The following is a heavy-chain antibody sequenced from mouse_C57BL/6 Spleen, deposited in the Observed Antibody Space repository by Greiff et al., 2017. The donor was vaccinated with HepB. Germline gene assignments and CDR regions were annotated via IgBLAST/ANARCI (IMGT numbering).Heavy chain of an antibody. Sequence: QVQLQQSGPELVKPGASVKISCKASGYAFSSSWMNWVKQRPGKGLEWIGRIYPGDGDTNYNGKFKGKATLTADKSSSTAYMQLSSLTSEYSAVYFGAYGYEGDYWGQGTSVTVSS. V-gene: IGHV1-82*01. CDR3: AYGYEGDY. J-gene: IGHJ4*01. CDR1: GYAFSSSW. CDR2: IYPGDGDT. D-gene: IGHD2-2*01.